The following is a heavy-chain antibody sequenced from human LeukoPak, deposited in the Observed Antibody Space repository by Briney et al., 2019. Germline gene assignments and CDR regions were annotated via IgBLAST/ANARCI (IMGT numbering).Heavy chain of an antibody. CDR1: GFTFSNVW. J-gene: IGHJ4*02. CDR2: IKSKTDGGTI. D-gene: IGHD6-13*01. CDR3: TTGPYSSSWYWLY. Sequence: NPGGSLRLSCAASGFTFSNVWMSWVRQAPGKGLEWVGRIKSKTDGGTIDYAAPVKGRFTISRDDSKNTLYLQMNSLKTEDTAVYYCTTGPYSSSWYWLYWGQGTLVTVSS. V-gene: IGHV3-15*01.